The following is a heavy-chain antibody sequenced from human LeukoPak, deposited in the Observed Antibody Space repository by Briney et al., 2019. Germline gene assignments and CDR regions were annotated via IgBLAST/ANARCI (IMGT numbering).Heavy chain of an antibody. CDR1: GGSISSYY. J-gene: IGHJ6*03. CDR2: IYTSGTT. V-gene: IGHV4-4*07. Sequence: SETLSLTCTVSGGSISSYYWSWIRQPAGKGLEWIGHIYTSGTTNYNPSLKSRVTMSVDTSKNQFSLKLSSVTAADTAVYYCARGDDYYYYMDVWGKGTTVTVSS. CDR3: ARGDDYYYYMDV.